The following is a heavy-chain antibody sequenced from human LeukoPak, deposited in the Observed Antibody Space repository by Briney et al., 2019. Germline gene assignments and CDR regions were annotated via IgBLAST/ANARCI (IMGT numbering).Heavy chain of an antibody. CDR2: ISYDGSNK. CDR1: GFTFSSYG. J-gene: IGHJ4*02. CDR3: AKERMGYNWNYPPFDY. D-gene: IGHD1-7*01. V-gene: IGHV3-30*18. Sequence: GGSLRLSCAASGFTFSSYGMHWVRQAPGKGLEWVAVISYDGSNKYYADSVKGRFTISKGNSKNTLYLQMNSLRAEDTAVYYCAKERMGYNWNYPPFDYWGQGTLVTVSS.